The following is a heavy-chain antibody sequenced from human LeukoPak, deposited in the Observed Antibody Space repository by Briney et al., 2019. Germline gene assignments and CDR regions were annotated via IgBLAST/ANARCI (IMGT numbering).Heavy chain of an antibody. V-gene: IGHV4-59*01. D-gene: IGHD6-6*01. CDR3: AVEYSSSSYYFDY. J-gene: IGHJ4*02. CDR2: IYYSGST. Sequence: SETLSLTCTVSGGSISSYYWSWIRQPPGKGLEWIGYIYYSGSTNYNPSLKSRVTISVDTSKNQFSLKLSSVTAADTAVYYCAVEYSSSSYYFDYWGQGTLVTVSS. CDR1: GGSISSYY.